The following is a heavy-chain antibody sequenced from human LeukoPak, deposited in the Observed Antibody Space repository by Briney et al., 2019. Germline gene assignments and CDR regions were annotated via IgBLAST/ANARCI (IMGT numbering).Heavy chain of an antibody. V-gene: IGHV3-30*03. Sequence: GGSLRLSCAASGFTFNSYGMHWVRQAPGKGLEWVAVISYDGTNKYYAASVKGRFTISRDNSKNTLYLQMNSLRTEDTALYYCARDMYDNGWSSFDYWGQGTLVTVSS. CDR3: ARDMYDNGWSSFDY. J-gene: IGHJ4*02. CDR1: GFTFNSYG. CDR2: ISYDGTNK. D-gene: IGHD3-10*01.